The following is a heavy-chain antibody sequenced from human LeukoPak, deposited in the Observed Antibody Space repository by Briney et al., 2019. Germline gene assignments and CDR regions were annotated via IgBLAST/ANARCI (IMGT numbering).Heavy chain of an antibody. D-gene: IGHD3-16*02. V-gene: IGHV4-38-2*02. CDR3: ARGVPYYDYVWGSYRYDYFDY. Sequence: SETLSLTCTVSGFSISSGYYWGWIRQPPGKGLEWIESIYHGGSTSYNPSLKSRVTISVDTSKNQFSLKLSSVTAADTAVYYCARGVPYYDYVWGSYRYDYFDYWGQGTLVTVSS. J-gene: IGHJ4*02. CDR1: GFSISSGYY. CDR2: IYHGGST.